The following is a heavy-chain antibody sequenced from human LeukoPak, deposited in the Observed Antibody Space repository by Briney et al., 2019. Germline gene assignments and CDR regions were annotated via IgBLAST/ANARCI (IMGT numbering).Heavy chain of an antibody. CDR1: GFTFSSYA. Sequence: GGSLRLSCAASGFTFSSYAMHWVRQAPGKGLEYVSAISSNGGSTYYANSVKGRFTISRDNSKNTLYLHMGSLRAEDMAVYYCARGLQLRYFDYWGQGTLVTVSS. CDR3: ARGLQLRYFDY. D-gene: IGHD5-18*01. V-gene: IGHV3-64*01. CDR2: ISSNGGST. J-gene: IGHJ4*02.